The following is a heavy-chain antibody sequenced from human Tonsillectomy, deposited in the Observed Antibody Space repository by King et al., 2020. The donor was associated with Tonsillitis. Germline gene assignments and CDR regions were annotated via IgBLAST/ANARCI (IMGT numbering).Heavy chain of an antibody. V-gene: IGHV1-18*01. D-gene: IGHD1-7*01. CDR2: ISAYNGNT. J-gene: IGHJ4*02. CDR1: GYTFSRYG. CDR3: ARDRPELELPSYLY. Sequence: VQLVQSGAEVKEPGASVKVSCKASGYTFSRYGISWVRQAPGQGLEWMGWISAYNGNTKYAQKFQGTVAMTKDTSTSTAFMELRSLTSDDTAVYYCARDRPELELPSYLYWGQGTLVTVSS.